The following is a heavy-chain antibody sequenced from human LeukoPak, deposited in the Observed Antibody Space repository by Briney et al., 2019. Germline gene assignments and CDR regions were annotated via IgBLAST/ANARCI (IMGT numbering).Heavy chain of an antibody. Sequence: SETLSLTCTVSGESINPYYWNWIRQPAGKGLEWIGHIYKSGSTNYNPSLKSRVTMSLDTSKNQFSLKVNSVTAADTAVYYCARAPGNDYYPYYYMDVWGKGTTVTVSS. V-gene: IGHV4-4*07. D-gene: IGHD4/OR15-4a*01. CDR2: IYKSGST. CDR3: ARAPGNDYYPYYYMDV. J-gene: IGHJ6*03. CDR1: GESINPYY.